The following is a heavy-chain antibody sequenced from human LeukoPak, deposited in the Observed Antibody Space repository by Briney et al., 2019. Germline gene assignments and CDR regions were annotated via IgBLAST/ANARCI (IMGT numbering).Heavy chain of an antibody. CDR3: ARHLRAVAGGRYFDY. Sequence: SETLSLTCTVSGGSISSSSDYWGWIRQPPGKGLEWIANIHYSGGTFYNPSLKSRITASVDTSKTQVSLRLSSVTGADMAVYYCARHLRAVAGGRYFDYWGQGTQVTVSS. J-gene: IGHJ4*02. V-gene: IGHV4-39*01. D-gene: IGHD6-19*01. CDR2: IHYSGGT. CDR1: GGSISSSSDY.